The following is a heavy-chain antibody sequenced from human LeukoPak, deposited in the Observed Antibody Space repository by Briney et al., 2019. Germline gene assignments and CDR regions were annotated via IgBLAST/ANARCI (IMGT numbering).Heavy chain of an antibody. CDR2: ISIYNGNT. CDR1: GYTNPNYG. V-gene: IGHV1-18*01. D-gene: IGHD3-3*01. J-gene: IGHJ6*03. Sequence: ASVKVSCKISGYTNPNYGVTWVRQAPGQGLEWMGWISIYNGNTQYAPRFQGRVTPTRDTSTTTVYMDLRSLTSDDTAVYYCASPAKGAFFYYYMDVWGKETSVIVSS. CDR3: ASPAKGAFFYYYMDV.